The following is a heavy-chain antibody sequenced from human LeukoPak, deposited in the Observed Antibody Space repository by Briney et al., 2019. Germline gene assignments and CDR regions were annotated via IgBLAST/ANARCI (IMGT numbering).Heavy chain of an antibody. V-gene: IGHV3-7*01. CDR3: ARDSGRRGESESGYYDY. CDR2: IKQDGSEK. Sequence: GGSLRLSCAASGFTFRSHWMSWVRQAPGKGLEWVANIKQDGSEKYYVGSVKGRFTISRDNGRNPLYLQTSSLRAEDTAVYYCARDSGRRGESESGYYDYWGQGTLVTVSS. J-gene: IGHJ4*02. CDR1: GFTFRSHW. D-gene: IGHD3-22*01.